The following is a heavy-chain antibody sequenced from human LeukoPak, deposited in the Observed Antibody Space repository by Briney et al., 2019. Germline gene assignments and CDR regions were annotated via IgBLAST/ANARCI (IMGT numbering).Heavy chain of an antibody. CDR3: ASIAAAGTWVWFDP. V-gene: IGHV4-59*08. CDR1: GGSISSYY. J-gene: IGHJ5*02. CDR2: IYYSGST. D-gene: IGHD6-13*01. Sequence: PSETLSLTCTVSGGSISSYYWSWIRQPPGKGLEWIGYIYYSGSTNYNPSLKSRVTISVDTSKNQFSLKLSSVTAADTAVYYCASIAAAGTWVWFDPWGQGTLVTVSS.